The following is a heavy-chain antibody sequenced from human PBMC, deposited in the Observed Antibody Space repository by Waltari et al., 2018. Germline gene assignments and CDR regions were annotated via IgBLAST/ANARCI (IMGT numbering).Heavy chain of an antibody. Sequence: QVQLQESGPGLVKPSQTLSLTCTVSGGSISSGSYYWSWIRQPAGKGLEWIGRIYTSGSTNYTPSLKSRVTISVDTSKNQFSLKLSSVTAADTAVYYCARSPGVTTYYFDYWGQGTLVTVSS. J-gene: IGHJ4*02. CDR3: ARSPGVTTYYFDY. CDR1: GGSISSGSYY. V-gene: IGHV4-61*02. CDR2: IYTSGST. D-gene: IGHD4-4*01.